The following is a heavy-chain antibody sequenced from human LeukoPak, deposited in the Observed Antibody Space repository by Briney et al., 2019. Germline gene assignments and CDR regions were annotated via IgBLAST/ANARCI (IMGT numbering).Heavy chain of an antibody. J-gene: IGHJ6*02. CDR3: ARDRPSWAMDV. Sequence: SETLSLTCTVSGGSIGSGDYYWGWVRQPPGTGLEWVANIYYSGTAYYNPSLKSRVSISVDTFKNQFSLNLNSVTAADTAVYYCARDRPSWAMDVWGQGTTVTVSS. V-gene: IGHV4-31*03. CDR2: IYYSGTA. D-gene: IGHD2-2*01. CDR1: GGSIGSGDYY.